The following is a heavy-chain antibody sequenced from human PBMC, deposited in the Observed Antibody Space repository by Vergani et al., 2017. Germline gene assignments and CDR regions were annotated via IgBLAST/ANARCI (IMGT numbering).Heavy chain of an antibody. V-gene: IGHV3-53*01. D-gene: IGHD3-10*01. Sequence: EVQLVESGGGLIQPGGSLRLSCAASGFTVSSNYMSWVRQAPGKGLEWVSVIYSGGSTYYADSVKGRFTISRDNSKNTLYLQMYSLRAEDTAVYYCARASITMVREPPLAFDIWGQGTMVTVSS. CDR2: IYSGGST. J-gene: IGHJ3*02. CDR3: ARASITMVREPPLAFDI. CDR1: GFTVSSNY.